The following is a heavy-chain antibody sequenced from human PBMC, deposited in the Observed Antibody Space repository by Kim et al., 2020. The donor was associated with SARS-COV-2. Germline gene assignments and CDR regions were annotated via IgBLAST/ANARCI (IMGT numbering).Heavy chain of an antibody. J-gene: IGHJ5*02. CDR3: ARTIHWFDP. V-gene: IGHV4-59*01. Sequence: ENTNYNPSLKRRATISMVRSKNQLSLNLASVTAADTAVYYCARTIHWFDPWGPGTLVTVSS. CDR2: ENT.